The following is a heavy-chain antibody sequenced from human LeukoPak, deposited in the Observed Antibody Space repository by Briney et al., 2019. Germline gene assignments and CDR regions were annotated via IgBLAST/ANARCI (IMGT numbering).Heavy chain of an antibody. CDR1: GGSISSGDYY. CDR3: AREKSGSYYENFDY. D-gene: IGHD3-10*01. V-gene: IGHV4-30-4*01. CDR2: IYYSGST. J-gene: IGHJ4*02. Sequence: SQTLSLTCTVSGGSISSGDYYWSSIRQPPGTGLEWIRYIYYSGSTYYNPSLKSRVTISVDTSKNQVSLRLSSVTAADTAVYYCAREKSGSYYENFDYWGQGTLVTVSS.